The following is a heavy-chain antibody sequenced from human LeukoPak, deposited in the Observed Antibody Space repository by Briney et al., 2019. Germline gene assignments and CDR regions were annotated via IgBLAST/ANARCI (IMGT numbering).Heavy chain of an antibody. Sequence: ASVKVSCKASGNTFTSYHMHWVRQAPGQGLEWMGIINPSGGSTGYAQKFQGRVTMTRDTSTSTLYMELSSLRSEDTAVYYCARDSSPGGYGTFDIWGEGTLVTVSS. CDR1: GNTFTSYH. J-gene: IGHJ3*02. V-gene: IGHV1-46*01. CDR2: INPSGGST. D-gene: IGHD2-15*01. CDR3: ARDSSPGGYGTFDI.